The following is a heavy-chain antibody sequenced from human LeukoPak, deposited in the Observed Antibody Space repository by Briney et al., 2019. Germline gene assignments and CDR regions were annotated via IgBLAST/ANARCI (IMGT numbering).Heavy chain of an antibody. J-gene: IGHJ3*02. CDR2: ISSSSSYI. V-gene: IGHV3-21*01. Sequence: PGGSLRLSCAASGFTFSSYSMNWVRQALGKGLEWVSSISSSSSYIYYADSVKGRFTISRDNAKNSLYLQMNSLRAEDTAVYYCARDKLSSWYHHDAFDIWGQGTMVTVSS. CDR3: ARDKLSSWYHHDAFDI. D-gene: IGHD6-13*01. CDR1: GFTFSSYS.